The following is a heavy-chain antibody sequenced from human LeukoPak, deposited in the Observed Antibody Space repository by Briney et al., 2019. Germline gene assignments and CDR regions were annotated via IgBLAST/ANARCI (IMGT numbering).Heavy chain of an antibody. V-gene: IGHV3-30*02. Sequence: GGSLRLSCAASGFTFSSYGMHWVRQAPGKGLEWVAFIRYDGSNKYYADSVKGRFTISRDNSKNTLYLQMNSLRAEDMAVYYCAKDRYYYGSGSYYSDYWGQGTLVTVSS. D-gene: IGHD3-10*01. CDR2: IRYDGSNK. CDR3: AKDRYYYGSGSYYSDY. J-gene: IGHJ4*02. CDR1: GFTFSSYG.